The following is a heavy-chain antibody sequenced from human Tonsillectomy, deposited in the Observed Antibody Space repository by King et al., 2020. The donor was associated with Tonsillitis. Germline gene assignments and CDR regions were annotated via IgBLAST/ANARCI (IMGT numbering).Heavy chain of an antibody. V-gene: IGHV3-23*04. J-gene: IGHJ3*02. CDR3: ATPGGGTTDAFDI. CDR2: ISGSGGST. D-gene: IGHD3-16*01. CDR1: GFTFSSYA. Sequence: VQLVESGGGLVQPGGSLRLSCAASGFTFSSYAMSWVRQAPGKGLEWVSAISGSGGSTYYADSVKGRFTISRDNSKNTAYLQMNCLSAEDTAVYYCATPGGGTTDAFDIWGQGTMVTVSS.